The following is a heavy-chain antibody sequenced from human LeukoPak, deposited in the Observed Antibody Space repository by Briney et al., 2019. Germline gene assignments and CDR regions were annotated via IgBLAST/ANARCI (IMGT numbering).Heavy chain of an antibody. CDR1: GGSMNTYY. Sequence: SETLSLTCTVSGGSMNTYYWSWIRQPPGKGLEWIGYISYSGSTNYNPSLKSRVTISVDMSKNQFSLKLSSVTAADTAVYYCARDPFGVVILSGAFDIWGQGTMVTVSS. D-gene: IGHD3-3*01. V-gene: IGHV4-59*01. CDR3: ARDPFGVVILSGAFDI. J-gene: IGHJ3*02. CDR2: ISYSGST.